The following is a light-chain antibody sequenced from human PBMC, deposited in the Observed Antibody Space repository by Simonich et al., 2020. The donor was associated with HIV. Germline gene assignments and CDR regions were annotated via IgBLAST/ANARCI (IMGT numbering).Light chain of an antibody. Sequence: DIVMTQSPDSLAVSLGERATINCKSSQSVLHSSNNKNYLAWYQQRPGKPPKLLIYWASTRDSGVPDRVSGSGSGTDFTLPISSLQAEDVAVYYCQQYYSTPPTFGQGTKVEIK. CDR1: QSVLHSSNNKNY. CDR2: WAS. CDR3: QQYYSTPPT. V-gene: IGKV4-1*01. J-gene: IGKJ1*01.